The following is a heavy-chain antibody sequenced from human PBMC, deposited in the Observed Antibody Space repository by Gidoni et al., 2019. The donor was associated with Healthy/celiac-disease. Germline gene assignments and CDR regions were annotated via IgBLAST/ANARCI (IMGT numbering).Heavy chain of an antibody. CDR2: LNPNSGNT. CDR1: GYTFPIYD. D-gene: IGHD3-3*01. Sequence: QVQLVQSGAEVKKPGASVKVSCKASGYTFPIYDINWVRQATGQGLEWMGWLNPNSGNTGYAQKFQGRVTMTRNTSISTAYMELSSLRSEDTAVYYCARGSARRFGPARNDYWGQGTLVTVSS. CDR3: ARGSARRFGPARNDY. V-gene: IGHV1-8*01. J-gene: IGHJ4*02.